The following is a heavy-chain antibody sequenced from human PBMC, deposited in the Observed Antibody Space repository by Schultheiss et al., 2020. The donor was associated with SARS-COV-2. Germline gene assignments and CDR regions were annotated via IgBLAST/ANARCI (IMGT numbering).Heavy chain of an antibody. CDR3: AKRGLGYCSSTSCYLVDAFDI. CDR2: ISGSGGST. J-gene: IGHJ3*02. D-gene: IGHD2-2*01. CDR1: GFTFSDHY. V-gene: IGHV3-23*01. Sequence: GGSLRLSCAASGFTFSDHYMDWVRQAPGKGLEWVSAISGSGGSTYYADSVKGRFTISRDNSKNTLYLQMNSLRAEDTAVYYCAKRGLGYCSSTSCYLVDAFDIWGQGTMVTVSS.